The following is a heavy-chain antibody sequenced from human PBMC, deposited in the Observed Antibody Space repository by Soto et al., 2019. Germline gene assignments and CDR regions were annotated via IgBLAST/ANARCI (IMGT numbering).Heavy chain of an antibody. Sequence: QVQLQESGPGLVKPSQTLSLTCTVSGGSISSGGYYWSWIRQHPGKGLEWIGYIYYSGSTYYNPSLKSRVTISVDTSKNQFALKLSSVTAADTAVYYCARERWLQVRYFDYWGQGTLVTVSS. V-gene: IGHV4-31*03. CDR3: ARERWLQVRYFDY. CDR2: IYYSGST. CDR1: GGSISSGGYY. D-gene: IGHD5-12*01. J-gene: IGHJ4*02.